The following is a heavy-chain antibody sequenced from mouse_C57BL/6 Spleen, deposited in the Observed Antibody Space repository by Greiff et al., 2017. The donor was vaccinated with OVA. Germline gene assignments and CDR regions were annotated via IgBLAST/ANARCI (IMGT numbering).Heavy chain of an antibody. D-gene: IGHD2-5*01. J-gene: IGHJ4*01. CDR1: GYTFTDYN. V-gene: IGHV1-18*01. CDR3: ARQSNYVDYYAMDY. CDR2: INPNNGGT. Sequence: DVQLQESGPELVKPGASVKIPCKASGYTFTDYNMDWVKQSHGKSLEWIGDINPNNGGTIYNQKFKGKATLTVDKSSSTAYMELRSLTSEDTAVYYCARQSNYVDYYAMDYWGQGTSVTVSS.